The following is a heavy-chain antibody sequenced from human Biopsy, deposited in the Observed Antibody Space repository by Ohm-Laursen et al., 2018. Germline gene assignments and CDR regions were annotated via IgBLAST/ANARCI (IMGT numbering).Heavy chain of an antibody. Sequence: SRRLSCAASGFIFSTYSMNWVRQAPGKGLEWVSYISSSSSPIYYADSVKGRFTISRDNAKNSLSLQMNSLRAEDTAVYYCARGSDSDYWGQGTLVTVSS. CDR2: ISSSSSPI. CDR3: ARGSDSDY. V-gene: IGHV3-48*01. J-gene: IGHJ4*02. CDR1: GFIFSTYS.